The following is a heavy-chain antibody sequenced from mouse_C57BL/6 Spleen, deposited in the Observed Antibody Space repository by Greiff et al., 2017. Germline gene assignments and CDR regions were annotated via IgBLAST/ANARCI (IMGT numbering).Heavy chain of an antibody. CDR3: ASLYYGSRYYFDY. Sequence: VQLQQSGPELVKPGASVKISCKASGYSFTGYYMNWVKQSPEKSLEWIGEINPSTGGTTYNQKFKAKATLTVDKSSSTAYMQLKSLTSEGSAVYYCASLYYGSRYYFDYWGQGTTLTVSS. CDR1: GYSFTGYY. J-gene: IGHJ2*01. V-gene: IGHV1-42*01. CDR2: INPSTGGT. D-gene: IGHD1-1*01.